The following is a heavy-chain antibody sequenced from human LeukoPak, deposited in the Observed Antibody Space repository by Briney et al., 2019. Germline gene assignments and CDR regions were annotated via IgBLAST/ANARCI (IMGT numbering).Heavy chain of an antibody. CDR3: AKDSGGTYFYYYYYMDV. CDR2: ISAGGATI. CDR1: GFTFSTYA. Sequence: GGSLRLSCAASGFTFSTYAMSWARQAPGKGLEWVSAISAGGATIYYADSVKGRFTASRDNSKNTLYLQINSLRAEDTAVYYCAKDSGGTYFYYYYYMDVWGKGTTVTASS. V-gene: IGHV3-23*01. D-gene: IGHD1-26*01. J-gene: IGHJ6*03.